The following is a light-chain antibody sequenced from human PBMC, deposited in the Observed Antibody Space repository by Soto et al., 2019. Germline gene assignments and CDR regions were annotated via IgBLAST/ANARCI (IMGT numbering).Light chain of an antibody. CDR2: KAS. V-gene: IGKV1-5*03. CDR1: QSISSW. Sequence: DIQSTQSPSTLSASVGVRVTVTCRASQSISSWLAWYQQKAGKAPKLLIYKASALESGVPSRFSGSGSGTEFTLTISSLEPEDFATYYCQHYNTYPWTFGQGTKVDIK. CDR3: QHYNTYPWT. J-gene: IGKJ1*01.